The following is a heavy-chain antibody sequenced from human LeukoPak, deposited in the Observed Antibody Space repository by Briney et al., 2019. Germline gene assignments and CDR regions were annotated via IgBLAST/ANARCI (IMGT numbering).Heavy chain of an antibody. CDR1: GVIFRSQR. Sequence: GGPLRLSCAASGVIFRSQRMNWVRQAPGKGLEWVSSISSSSSYKHYADSVKGRFTISRDNAKPSLYLQMNSLRAQDTAVSFFASRIDTYLDYWGQGTLVTASS. D-gene: IGHD5-18*01. V-gene: IGHV3-21*01. J-gene: IGHJ4*02. CDR2: ISSSSSYK. CDR3: ASRIDTYLDY.